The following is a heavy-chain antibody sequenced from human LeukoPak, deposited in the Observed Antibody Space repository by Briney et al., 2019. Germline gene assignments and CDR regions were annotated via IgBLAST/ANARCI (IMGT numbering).Heavy chain of an antibody. D-gene: IGHD6-19*01. J-gene: IGHJ4*02. CDR2: ISGSGGST. CDR1: GFTFSSYA. V-gene: IGHV3-23*01. CDR3: AKVRSSGWYYFDY. Sequence: GGSLRLSCTASGFTFSSYAMSWVRQAPGKGLEWVSAISGSGGSTYYADSVKGRFTISRDNSKNTLYLQMNSLRAEDTAVYYCAKVRSSGWYYFDYWGQGTLVTVSS.